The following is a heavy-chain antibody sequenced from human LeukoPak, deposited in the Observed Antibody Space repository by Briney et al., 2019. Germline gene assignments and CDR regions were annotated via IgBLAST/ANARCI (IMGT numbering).Heavy chain of an antibody. Sequence: PGGTLRLSCAAPGFTFSDYYKSWRRQAPAKGLGWVSYISIIGSAINNAHPVKGRFPISRDNAKNSLYLQMNSLRAEDTAVYYCARDRAIECASCYFDAFDIWGQGTMVTVSS. V-gene: IGHV3-11*01. D-gene: IGHD2-2*01. CDR1: GFTFSDYY. J-gene: IGHJ3*02. CDR3: ARDRAIECASCYFDAFDI. CDR2: ISIIGSAI.